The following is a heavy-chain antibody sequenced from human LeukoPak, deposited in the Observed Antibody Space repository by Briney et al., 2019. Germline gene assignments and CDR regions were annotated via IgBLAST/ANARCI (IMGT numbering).Heavy chain of an antibody. CDR3: AKEATACSGGRCHFDY. CDR2: IRGSGGST. V-gene: IGHV3-23*01. Sequence: GGSLRLSCAASGFTFSSYAMSWVRQAPGKGLEWVSAIRGSGGSTYYADSVKGRFTISRDNSKNTLYLQMNSLRAEDTAVYYCAKEATACSGGRCHFDYWGQGTLVTVSS. CDR1: GFTFSSYA. D-gene: IGHD2-15*01. J-gene: IGHJ4*02.